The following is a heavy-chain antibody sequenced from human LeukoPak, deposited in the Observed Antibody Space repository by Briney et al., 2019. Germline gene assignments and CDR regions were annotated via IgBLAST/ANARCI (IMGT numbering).Heavy chain of an antibody. CDR2: INPNSGGT. D-gene: IGHD4-23*01. V-gene: IGHV1-2*02. Sequence: ASVKVSCKASGYTFTGYYMHWVRQAPGQGLEWMGWINPNSGGTNYAQKFQGRVTMTRDTSISTAYMELSRLRSDDTAVYYCARYDYGGNAHDAFDIWGQGTMVTVSS. CDR3: ARYDYGGNAHDAFDI. CDR1: GYTFTGYY. J-gene: IGHJ3*02.